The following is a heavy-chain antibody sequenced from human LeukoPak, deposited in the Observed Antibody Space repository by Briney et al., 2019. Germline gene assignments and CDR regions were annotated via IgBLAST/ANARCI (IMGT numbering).Heavy chain of an antibody. Sequence: PGGSLRLSSAASGFTFSSYWMHWVRQAPGKGLEWVSAISGSGGSTYYADSVKGRFTISRDNSKNTLYLQMNSLRAEDTAVYYCAKAQGLYSSGWYSTYWGQGTLVTVSS. V-gene: IGHV3-23*01. CDR2: ISGSGGST. CDR1: GFTFSSYW. J-gene: IGHJ4*02. CDR3: AKAQGLYSSGWYSTY. D-gene: IGHD6-19*01.